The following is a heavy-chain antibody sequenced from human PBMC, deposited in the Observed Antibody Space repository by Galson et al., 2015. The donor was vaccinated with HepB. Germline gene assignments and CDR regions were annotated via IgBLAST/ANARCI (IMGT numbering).Heavy chain of an antibody. J-gene: IGHJ4*02. Sequence: SETLSLTCAVYGGSFSGYYWSWIRQPPGKGLEWIGEINHSGSTNYNPSLKSRVTISVDTSKNQFSLKLSSVTAADTAVYYCARGARGTIRDDFDYWGQGTLVTVSS. V-gene: IGHV4-34*01. D-gene: IGHD2-15*01. CDR1: GGSFSGYY. CDR2: INHSGST. CDR3: ARGARGTIRDDFDY.